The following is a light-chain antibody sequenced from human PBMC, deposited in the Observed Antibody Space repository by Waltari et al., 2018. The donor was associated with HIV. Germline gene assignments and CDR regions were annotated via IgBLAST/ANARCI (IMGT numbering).Light chain of an antibody. J-gene: IGLJ2*01. CDR1: ALPKQY. Sequence: GQTARIPCSGDALPKQYTSWYQQKPGQAPVLVIYKDKERPSGIPERFSGSTSGTTVTLTISGLQAEDEADYYCQSTDSSGTRIFGGGTKLTVL. CDR3: QSTDSSGTRI. CDR2: KDK. V-gene: IGLV3-25*03.